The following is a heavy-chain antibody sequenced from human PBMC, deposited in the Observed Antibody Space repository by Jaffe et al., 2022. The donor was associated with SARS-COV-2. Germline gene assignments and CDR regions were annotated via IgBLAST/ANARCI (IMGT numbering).Heavy chain of an antibody. Sequence: QEQLVESGGGVVQPGRSLRLSCAASGFTFSSFGMHWVRQAPGKGLEWVAIIWYDGTNTYYADSVKGRFTISRDNSRNTLYLQVNSLRADDTSVYYCARDRNGWYFDLWGRGTLVTVSS. CDR2: IWYDGTNT. CDR1: GFTFSSFG. V-gene: IGHV3-33*01. CDR3: ARDRNGWYFDL. J-gene: IGHJ2*01. D-gene: IGHD4-4*01.